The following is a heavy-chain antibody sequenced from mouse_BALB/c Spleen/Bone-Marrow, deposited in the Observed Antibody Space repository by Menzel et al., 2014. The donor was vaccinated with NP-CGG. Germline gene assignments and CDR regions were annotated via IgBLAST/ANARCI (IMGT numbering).Heavy chain of an antibody. J-gene: IGHJ4*01. V-gene: IGHV1-9*01. D-gene: IGHD1-1*01. CDR3: ARILADSYAMDY. Sequence: VKLMESGAELMKPGASVKISCKATGYTFSNYWIEWVKQRPGHGLEWIGEILLGSDSTNYIEKFKGKATFTADTSSNTAYIQLCSLTSEDSAVYYCARILADSYAMDYWGQGTSVTVSS. CDR2: ILLGSDST. CDR1: GYTFSNYW.